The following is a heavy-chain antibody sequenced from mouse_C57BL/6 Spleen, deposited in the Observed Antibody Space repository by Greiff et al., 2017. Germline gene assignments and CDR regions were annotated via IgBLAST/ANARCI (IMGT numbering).Heavy chain of an antibody. CDR3: APTTVVATRYFDV. J-gene: IGHJ1*03. CDR2: IYPGDGAT. CDR1: GYAFSSSW. V-gene: IGHV1-82*01. Sequence: QVQLQQSGPELVKPGASVKISCKASGYAFSSSWMNWVKQRPGKGLEWIGRIYPGDGATNYNGKFKGKATLTADKSSSTAYMQLSSLTSEDSAVYFCAPTTVVATRYFDVWGTGTTVTVSS. D-gene: IGHD1-1*01.